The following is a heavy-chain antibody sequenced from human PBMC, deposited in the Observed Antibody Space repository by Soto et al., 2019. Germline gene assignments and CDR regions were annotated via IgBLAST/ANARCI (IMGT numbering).Heavy chain of an antibody. CDR1: GYTFTSYG. J-gene: IGHJ4*01. CDR2: ISAYNGNT. V-gene: IGHV1-18*01. Sequence: QVQLVQSGAEVKKPGASVKVSCKASGYTFTSYGISWVRQAPGQGLEWMGWISAYNGNTNYAQKLQGRVTMTTDTXXXXXXXXLRSLRXXXXXXXXXXXXXXXXXXXXSDY. CDR3: XXXXXXXXXXXSDY.